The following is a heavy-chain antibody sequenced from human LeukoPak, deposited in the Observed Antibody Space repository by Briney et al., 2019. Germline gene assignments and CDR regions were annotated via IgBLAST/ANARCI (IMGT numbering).Heavy chain of an antibody. CDR3: AREYYYGSGSFDY. V-gene: IGHV3-48*03. J-gene: IGHJ4*02. Sequence: GGSLRLSCAASGFAFSSYEMNWVRQAPGKGLEWVSYISSSGSTIYYADSVKGRFTISRDNAKNSLYLQMNSLRAEDTAVYYCAREYYYGSGSFDYWGQGTLVTVCS. CDR1: GFAFSSYE. CDR2: ISSSGSTI. D-gene: IGHD3-10*01.